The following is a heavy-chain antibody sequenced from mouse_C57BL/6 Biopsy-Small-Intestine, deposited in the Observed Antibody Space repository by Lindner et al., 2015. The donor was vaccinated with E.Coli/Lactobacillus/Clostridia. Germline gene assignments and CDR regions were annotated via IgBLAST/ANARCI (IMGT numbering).Heavy chain of an antibody. CDR1: DFNIKDDY. CDR2: IDPENGDT. J-gene: IGHJ4*01. Sequence: EVQLQESGRELVRPGASVKLSCTASDFNIKDDYMHWVKQRPEQGLEWIGWIDPENGDTEYGSKFQGKATITADTSSNTAYLQLSSLTSEDTAVYYCTLGDREGYYYAMDYWGQGTSVTVSS. V-gene: IGHV14-4*01. D-gene: IGHD2-14*01. CDR3: TLGDREGYYYAMDY.